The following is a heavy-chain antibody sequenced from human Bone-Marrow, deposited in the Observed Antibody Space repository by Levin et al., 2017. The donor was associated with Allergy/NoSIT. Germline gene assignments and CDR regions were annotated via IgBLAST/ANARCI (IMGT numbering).Heavy chain of an antibody. CDR2: IYHTGSA. D-gene: IGHD2-2*01. Sequence: PSETLSLTCTVSGGSTSNYYWSWIRQPPGKALEWIGYIYHTGSASYNPSLKSRLNISLDTSKQQFSLRLTSVTAADTAMNFCARGLVVIPTASNWFDPWGPGTLVTVSS. CDR3: ARGLVVIPTASNWFDP. J-gene: IGHJ5*02. V-gene: IGHV4-59*01. CDR1: GGSTSNYY.